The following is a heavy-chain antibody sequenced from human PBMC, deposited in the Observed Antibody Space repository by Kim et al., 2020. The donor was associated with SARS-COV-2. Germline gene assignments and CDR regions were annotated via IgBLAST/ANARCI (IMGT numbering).Heavy chain of an antibody. J-gene: IGHJ3*02. V-gene: IGHV3-11*05. Sequence: GGSLRLSCAASGFTFSDYYMSWIRQAPGKGLEWVSYISSSSSYTNYADSVKGRFTISRDNAKNSLYLQMNSLRAEDTAVYYCARGRYYDILTGYENPMPFDIWGQGTMVTVSS. CDR2: ISSSSSYT. CDR1: GFTFSDYY. D-gene: IGHD3-9*01. CDR3: ARGRYYDILTGYENPMPFDI.